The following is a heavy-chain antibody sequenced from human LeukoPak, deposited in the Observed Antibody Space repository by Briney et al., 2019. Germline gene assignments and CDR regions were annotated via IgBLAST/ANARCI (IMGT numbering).Heavy chain of an antibody. V-gene: IGHV3-23*01. CDR1: GLTFSVYT. CDR2: ISGNGGSA. J-gene: IGHJ4*02. CDR3: VKLGDFDY. Sequence: GGSLRLSCAASGLTFSVYTMSWVRQAPGKGLEWVSAISGNGGSAYYADSVKGRFTISRDNSKTTLYLQMNSLTAEDTAVYYCVKLGDFDYWDQGILVTVPS. D-gene: IGHD3-16*01.